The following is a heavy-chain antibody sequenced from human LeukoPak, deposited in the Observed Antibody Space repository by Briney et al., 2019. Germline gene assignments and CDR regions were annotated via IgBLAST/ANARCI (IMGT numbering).Heavy chain of an antibody. CDR3: AKHDYSYGLFDAFDI. Sequence: PGGSLRLSCAASGFTFSRYAMSWVRQAPGKGLEWVSAISGSGDNTYYADSVKGRFTISRDNSKNTLYLQMNSLRAEDTAVYYCAKHDYSYGLFDAFDIWGQGTMVTVSS. D-gene: IGHD5-18*01. CDR2: ISGSGDNT. V-gene: IGHV3-23*01. CDR1: GFTFSRYA. J-gene: IGHJ3*02.